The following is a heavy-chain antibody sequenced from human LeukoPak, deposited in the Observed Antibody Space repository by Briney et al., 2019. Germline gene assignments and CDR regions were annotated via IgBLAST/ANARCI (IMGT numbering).Heavy chain of an antibody. D-gene: IGHD3-22*01. Sequence: GGSLRLSCAASGFTFSYYGFHWVRQAPGKGLEWVAFIRYDGNDKYYADSVKGRFTISRDNSKNTLYLQMNSLRAEDTAVYYCARALYYYDSSGYYWSPFDYWGQGTLVTVSS. CDR1: GFTFSYYG. CDR3: ARALYYYDSSGYYWSPFDY. V-gene: IGHV3-30*02. J-gene: IGHJ4*02. CDR2: IRYDGNDK.